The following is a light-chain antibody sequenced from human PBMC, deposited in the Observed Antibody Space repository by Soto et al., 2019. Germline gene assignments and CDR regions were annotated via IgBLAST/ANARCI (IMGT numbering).Light chain of an antibody. CDR1: QGISTY. CDR2: AAS. V-gene: IGKV1-39*01. CDR3: QQSYSTTWT. Sequence: DIRMTQSPSSLSASVGDRVTITCRASQGISTYLNWYHQKPGKAPKLLIYAASSLQSGVPSRFSGSGSETDFTLTISSLQPEDFATYSCQQSYSTTWTFGQGTKVDSK. J-gene: IGKJ1*01.